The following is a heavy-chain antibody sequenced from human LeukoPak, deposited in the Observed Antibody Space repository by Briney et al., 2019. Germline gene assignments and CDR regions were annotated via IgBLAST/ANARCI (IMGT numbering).Heavy chain of an antibody. D-gene: IGHD2-15*01. CDR2: ISGSGGST. J-gene: IGHJ4*02. Sequence: GGSLRLSCAASGFTFSSYAMSWVRQAPGKGLEWVSAISGSGGSTYYADSVKGRFTISRDNSNNTLYLQMNSLRAEDTAVYYCAKDLTEAVYCSGGSCYSFDYWGQGTLVTVSS. V-gene: IGHV3-23*01. CDR1: GFTFSSYA. CDR3: AKDLTEAVYCSGGSCYSFDY.